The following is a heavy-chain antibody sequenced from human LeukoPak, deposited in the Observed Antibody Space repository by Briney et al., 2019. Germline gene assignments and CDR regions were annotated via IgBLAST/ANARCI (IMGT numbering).Heavy chain of an antibody. CDR2: INPNSGGT. CDR3: ARRSPPLYYYDSSGVT. Sequence: ASVKVSCKASGYTFTGYYMHWVRQAPGQGLEWMGWINPNSGGTNYAQKFQGRVTMTRDTSISTAYMELSRLRSDDTAVDYCARRSPPLYYYDSSGVTWGQGTMVTVSS. CDR1: GYTFTGYY. D-gene: IGHD3-22*01. J-gene: IGHJ3*01. V-gene: IGHV1-2*02.